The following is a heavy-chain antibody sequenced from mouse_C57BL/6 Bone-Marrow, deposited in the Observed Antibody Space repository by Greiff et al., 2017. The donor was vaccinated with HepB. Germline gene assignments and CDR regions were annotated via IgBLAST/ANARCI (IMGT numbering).Heavy chain of an antibody. Sequence: QVQLQQPGAELVRPGASVTLSCKASGYTFTDYEMHWVKQTPVHGLEWIGAIDPETGGTTYNEKFKGKAILTADKSSSTAYMQLRSLTSEDSAVYYCTREDSSAYALVYWGRGTSVTVS. J-gene: IGHJ4*01. CDR3: TREDSSAYALVY. CDR2: IDPETGGT. V-gene: IGHV1-15*01. CDR1: GYTFTDYE. D-gene: IGHD3-2*02.